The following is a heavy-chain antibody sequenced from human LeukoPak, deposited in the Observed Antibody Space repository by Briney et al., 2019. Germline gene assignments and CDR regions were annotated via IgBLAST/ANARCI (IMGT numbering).Heavy chain of an antibody. Sequence: ASVKVSCKASGYTFTGYYMHWVRQAPGQGLEWMGWINPNSGGTNYAQKFQGRVTMTRDTSISTAYMELSRLRSDDTAVYYCARELTLSYDSSGYYYVRLYYFDYWGQGTLVTVSS. D-gene: IGHD3-22*01. V-gene: IGHV1-2*02. CDR1: GYTFTGYY. CDR3: ARELTLSYDSSGYYYVRLYYFDY. J-gene: IGHJ4*02. CDR2: INPNSGGT.